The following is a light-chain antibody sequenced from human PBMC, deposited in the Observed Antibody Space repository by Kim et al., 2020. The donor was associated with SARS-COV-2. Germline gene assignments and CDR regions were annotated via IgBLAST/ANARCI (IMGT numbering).Light chain of an antibody. Sequence: LSPGERATPACRASQSVSSNYLAWYQQKPGQAPRLLIYDASTRATGIPDRFSGSGSGTDFSLSISRLETEDFAVYSCQQYGSSPYTFGQGTKLEI. V-gene: IGKV3-20*01. CDR1: QSVSSNY. CDR3: QQYGSSPYT. J-gene: IGKJ2*01. CDR2: DAS.